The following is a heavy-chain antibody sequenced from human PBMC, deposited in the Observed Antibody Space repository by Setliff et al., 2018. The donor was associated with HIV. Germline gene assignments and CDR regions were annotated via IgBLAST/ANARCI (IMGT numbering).Heavy chain of an antibody. D-gene: IGHD1-26*01. V-gene: IGHV1-69*13. CDR3: ARAPAHEHSTAWYSSSNRFDP. J-gene: IGHJ5*02. CDR2: IIPLFGTA. CDR1: GGTFSGHA. Sequence: SVKVSCKAAGGTFSGHAINWVRQAPGQGVAWMGEIIPLFGTAHYAQKFQGRVTITADDSTSTAYRELSRLRSADTAVYYCARAPAHEHSTAWYSSSNRFDPWGQGTLVTVSS.